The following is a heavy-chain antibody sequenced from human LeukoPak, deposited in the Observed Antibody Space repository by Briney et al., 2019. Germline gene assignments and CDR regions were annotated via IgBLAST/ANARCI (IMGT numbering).Heavy chain of an antibody. CDR1: GFTFDDYA. Sequence: GGSLRLSCAASGFTFDDYAMHWVRQAPGKGLEWVSGISWNSGSIGYADSVKGRFTISRDNAKNSLYLQMNSLRAEDMALYYCAKDKGIYYDFWAFDIWGQGTMVTVSS. J-gene: IGHJ3*02. D-gene: IGHD3-3*01. V-gene: IGHV3-9*03. CDR2: ISWNSGSI. CDR3: AKDKGIYYDFWAFDI.